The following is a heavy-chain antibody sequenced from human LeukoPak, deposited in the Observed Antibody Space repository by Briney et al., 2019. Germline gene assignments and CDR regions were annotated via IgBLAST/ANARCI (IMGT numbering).Heavy chain of an antibody. Sequence: SETLSLTCTVSGGSISSSSYYWGWIRQPPGKGLEWIGSIYYSGSTYYNPSLKSRVTISVDTSKNQFSLKLSSVTAADTAVYYCAGVGSSGWYVDYWGQGTLVTVSS. D-gene: IGHD6-19*01. CDR1: GGSISSSSYY. J-gene: IGHJ4*02. CDR2: IYYSGST. CDR3: AGVGSSGWYVDY. V-gene: IGHV4-39*07.